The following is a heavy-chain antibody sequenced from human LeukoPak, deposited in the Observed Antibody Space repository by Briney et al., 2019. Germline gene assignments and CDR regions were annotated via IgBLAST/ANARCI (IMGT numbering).Heavy chain of an antibody. Sequence: AGGSLRLSCAASGFTFSSYWMSWVRQAPGKGLERVAIINHDASKKYYVDSVKGRFTISRDNAKNSLYLQMNSLRAEDTAMYYCARDSRSGSYPNYYYYMDVWGKGTTVTISS. J-gene: IGHJ6*03. CDR3: ARDSRSGSYPNYYYYMDV. D-gene: IGHD3-10*01. V-gene: IGHV3-7*01. CDR1: GFTFSSYW. CDR2: INHDASKK.